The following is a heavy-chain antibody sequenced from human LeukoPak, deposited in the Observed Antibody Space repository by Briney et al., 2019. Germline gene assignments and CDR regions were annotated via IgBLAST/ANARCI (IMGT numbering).Heavy chain of an antibody. CDR1: GYTFTSYY. CDR3: ARVQGCSSTSCYTGLRGMDV. D-gene: IGHD2-2*02. Sequence: ASVKVSCKASGYTFTSYYMHWVRQAPGQGLEWMGIINPSGGSTSYAQKFQGRATMTRDTSTSTVYMELSSLRSEDTAVYYCARVQGCSSTSCYTGLRGMDVWGQGTTVTVSS. CDR2: INPSGGST. J-gene: IGHJ6*02. V-gene: IGHV1-46*01.